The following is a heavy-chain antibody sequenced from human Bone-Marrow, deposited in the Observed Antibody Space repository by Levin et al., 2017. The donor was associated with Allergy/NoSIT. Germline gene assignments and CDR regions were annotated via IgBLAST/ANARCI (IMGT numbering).Heavy chain of an antibody. D-gene: IGHD3-22*01. J-gene: IGHJ4*02. CDR2: ISYGGDNK. Sequence: PGGSLRLSCAASGFTFTLYGMHWVRQAPGKGLGWVSFISYGGDNKYFADSVKGRFTISRDNSKNTLYLQMNSLRAEDTAIYYCAKDRPQATDYYDSSGSLDYWGRGTLVTVSS. CDR1: GFTFTLYG. CDR3: AKDRPQATDYYDSSGSLDY. V-gene: IGHV3-30*18.